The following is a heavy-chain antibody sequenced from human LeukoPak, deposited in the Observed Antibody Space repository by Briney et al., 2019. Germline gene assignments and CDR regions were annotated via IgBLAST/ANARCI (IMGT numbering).Heavy chain of an antibody. V-gene: IGHV1-18*01. CDR1: GYTFTSYG. CDR3: ARDARYVEMATMNAFDI. Sequence: GASVKVSCKASGYTFTSYGIRWVRQAPGQGLEWMGWISAYNGNTNYAQKLQGRVTMTTDTSTSTAYMELRSLRSDDTAVYYCARDARYVEMATMNAFDIWGQGTMVTVSS. J-gene: IGHJ3*02. CDR2: ISAYNGNT. D-gene: IGHD5-24*01.